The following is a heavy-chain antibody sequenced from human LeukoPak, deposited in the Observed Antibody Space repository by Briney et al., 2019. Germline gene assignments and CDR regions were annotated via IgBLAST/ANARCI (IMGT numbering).Heavy chain of an antibody. Sequence: PSQTLSLTCTVSGGSISSGGYYWSWIRQHPGKGLEWIGYIYYSGSTYYNPSLKSRVTISVDTSKNQFSLKLSSVTAADTAVYYCARVSRDIVVVPAAIGGDYFDYWGQGTPVTVSS. CDR2: IYYSGST. CDR3: ARVSRDIVVVPAAIGGDYFDY. J-gene: IGHJ4*02. CDR1: GGSISSGGYY. V-gene: IGHV4-31*03. D-gene: IGHD2-2*01.